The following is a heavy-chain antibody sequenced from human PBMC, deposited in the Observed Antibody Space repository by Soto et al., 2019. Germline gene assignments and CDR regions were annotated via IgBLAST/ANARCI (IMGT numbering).Heavy chain of an antibody. CDR1: GYTFTGYY. J-gene: IGHJ6*02. D-gene: IGHD2-2*01. V-gene: IGHV1-2*04. Sequence: ASVKVSCKASGYTFTGYYMHWVRQAPGQGLEWMGWINPNSGGTNYAQKFQGWVTMTRDTSISTAYMELSRLRSDDTAVYYCARALEPAAHYYYYGMDVWGQGTTVTVSS. CDR2: INPNSGGT. CDR3: ARALEPAAHYYYYGMDV.